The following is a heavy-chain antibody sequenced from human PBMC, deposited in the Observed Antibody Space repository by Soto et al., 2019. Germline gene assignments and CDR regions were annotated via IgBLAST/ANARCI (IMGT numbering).Heavy chain of an antibody. CDR3: VRFGGAAAGPGDY. D-gene: IGHD6-13*01. CDR2: ISSSGTTI. V-gene: IGHV3-48*03. CDR1: EFTFSSYE. Sequence: VGSLRLSCVASEFTFSSYEMNWVRQTPGKGLEWVSYISSSGTTIYYTDSVKGRFTISRDNAKKSLYLQMNSLRAEDTAVYYCVRFGGAAAGPGDYWGQGTLVTVSS. J-gene: IGHJ4*02.